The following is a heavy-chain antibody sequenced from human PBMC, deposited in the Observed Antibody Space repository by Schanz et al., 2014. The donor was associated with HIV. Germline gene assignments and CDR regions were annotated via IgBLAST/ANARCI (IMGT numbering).Heavy chain of an antibody. Sequence: QVQLVQSGPEVKKPGSSVKVSCKTFGGTFRTFAISWLRQAPGQGLEWMGGIVPIFGTTNYAQSFQGRVPITADESTSTAYMELSSLRSADTAVYFCARAAFSSEYYYGMDVWGQGTTVTVSS. D-gene: IGHD3-3*02. CDR3: ARAAFSSEYYYGMDV. CDR1: GGTFRTFA. J-gene: IGHJ6*02. CDR2: IVPIFGTT. V-gene: IGHV1-69*01.